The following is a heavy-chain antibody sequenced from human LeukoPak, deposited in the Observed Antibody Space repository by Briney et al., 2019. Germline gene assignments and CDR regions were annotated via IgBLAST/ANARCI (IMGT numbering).Heavy chain of an antibody. CDR3: ARAQRVATIKRAYYFDY. J-gene: IGHJ4*02. Sequence: GASVKVSCKASGYIFTNYDINWVRQATGQGLEWMGWMNPNSGNTGYAQKFQGRVTMTRNTSISTAYMELSSLRSEDTAVYYCARAQRVATIKRAYYFDYWGQGTLVTVSS. D-gene: IGHD5-12*01. CDR2: MNPNSGNT. CDR1: GYIFTNYD. V-gene: IGHV1-8*01.